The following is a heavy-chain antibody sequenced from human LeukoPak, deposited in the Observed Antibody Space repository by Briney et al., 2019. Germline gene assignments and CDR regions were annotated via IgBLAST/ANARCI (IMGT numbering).Heavy chain of an antibody. CDR3: ARGGAYTAPFDY. Sequence: SETLSLTFTVSGGSISSYYWSWIRQPPGKGLEWIGYIYYSGSTNYNPSLKSRVTISVDTSKNQFSLKLSSVTVADTAVYYCARGGAYTAPFDYWGQGTLVTVSS. CDR1: GGSISSYY. J-gene: IGHJ4*02. CDR2: IYYSGST. D-gene: IGHD2-21*01. V-gene: IGHV4-59*01.